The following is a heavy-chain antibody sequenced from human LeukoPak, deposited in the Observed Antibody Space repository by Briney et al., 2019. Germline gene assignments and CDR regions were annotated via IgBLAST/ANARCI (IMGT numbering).Heavy chain of an antibody. CDR3: ARDEGGNYSGMDV. Sequence: ASVKVSCKASGYTFTYYGISWVRQAPGQGLEWMGWISADNGKTNYAQKFQGRVTVTRDTSTSTAYMELASLRSDDTAVYYCARDEGGNYSGMDVWGQGTLVTVSS. CDR2: ISADNGKT. CDR1: GYTFTYYG. V-gene: IGHV1-18*01. J-gene: IGHJ6*02.